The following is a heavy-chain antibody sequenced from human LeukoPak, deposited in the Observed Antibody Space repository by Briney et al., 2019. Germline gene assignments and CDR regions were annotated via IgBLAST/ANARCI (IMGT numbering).Heavy chain of an antibody. J-gene: IGHJ4*02. CDR2: ISGSGGRT. Sequence: PGGSLRLSCAASGFTFSSYGMSWVRQAPGKGLEWVSVISGSGGRTYYADSVKGRFTISRDNSKNTLYLQVNSLRAEDTAVYYCARRAGAYSHPYDYWGQGTLVTVSS. D-gene: IGHD4/OR15-4a*01. CDR1: GFTFSSYG. CDR3: ARRAGAYSHPYDY. V-gene: IGHV3-23*01.